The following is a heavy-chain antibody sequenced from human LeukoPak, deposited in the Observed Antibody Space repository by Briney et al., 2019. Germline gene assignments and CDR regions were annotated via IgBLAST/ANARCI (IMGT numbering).Heavy chain of an antibody. V-gene: IGHV3-23*01. CDR1: GFTFSTYA. D-gene: IGHD1-14*01. Sequence: GGSLRLSCAASGFTFSTYAMSWVRQAPGKGLEWVSGISGSGGSTYYADSVKGRFTISRDNSKNTLYLQMNSLRVEDTAVYYCARSSRGRNLIPRAFDIWGQGTMVTVPS. J-gene: IGHJ3*02. CDR3: ARSSRGRNLIPRAFDI. CDR2: ISGSGGST.